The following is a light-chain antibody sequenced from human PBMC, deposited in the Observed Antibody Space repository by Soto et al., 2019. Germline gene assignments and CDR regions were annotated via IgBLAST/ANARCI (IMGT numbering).Light chain of an antibody. J-gene: IGKJ1*01. V-gene: IGKV1-39*01. CDR1: QSITSY. CDR2: AAS. CDR3: QQSYSTLWT. Sequence: DIQMTQSPSSLSASVGDRVTITCRASQSITSYLNWYQWKPGKAPKLLIYAASSLQSGVPSRFSGSGSGTDFTLTISSLQTEDFATYYCQQSYSTLWTFGQGTKVEI.